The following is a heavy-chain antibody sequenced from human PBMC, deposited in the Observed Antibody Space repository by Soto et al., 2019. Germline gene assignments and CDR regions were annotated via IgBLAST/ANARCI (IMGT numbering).Heavy chain of an antibody. D-gene: IGHD1-26*01. CDR1: GGSISSYY. CDR2: IYYSGST. V-gene: IGHV4-59*08. CDR3: ARRWGAAVDY. J-gene: IGHJ4*02. Sequence: QVQLQESGPGLVKPSETLSLTCTVSGGSISSYYWSWIRQPPGKGLEWIGYIYYSGSTNYNPSLKSGVTISVDTSKNQFSLKLSSVTAADTAVYYCARRWGAAVDYWGQGTLVTVSS.